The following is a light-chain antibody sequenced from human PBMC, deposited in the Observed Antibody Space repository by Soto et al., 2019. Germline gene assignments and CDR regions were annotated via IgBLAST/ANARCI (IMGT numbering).Light chain of an antibody. CDR3: QQRSNWAT. Sequence: EIVMTQSPATLSVSPGERATLSCRASQSVSTNLAWYQRKPGQAPRLLIYGASTRATDIPARFSGSGSGTEFTLTISSLEPEDFAVYYCQQRSNWATFGPGTKVDIK. CDR1: QSVSTN. J-gene: IGKJ3*01. V-gene: IGKV3-15*01. CDR2: GAS.